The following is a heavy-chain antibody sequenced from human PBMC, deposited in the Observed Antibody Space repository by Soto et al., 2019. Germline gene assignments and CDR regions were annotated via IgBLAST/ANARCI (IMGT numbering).Heavy chain of an antibody. CDR2: IIPIFGTA. Sequence: QLQLVQSGAEVKKPGSSVKVSCKASGGTFSSYAISWVRQSPGQGLEWMGGIIPIFGTAKYAQKFQGRVTITADESMSKAYMELSSLRSEDTAVYYCGSSRYESSGSYYFGMDVWGQGTTVTGSS. D-gene: IGHD6-19*01. CDR1: GGTFSSYA. CDR3: GSSRYESSGSYYFGMDV. V-gene: IGHV1-69*19. J-gene: IGHJ6*02.